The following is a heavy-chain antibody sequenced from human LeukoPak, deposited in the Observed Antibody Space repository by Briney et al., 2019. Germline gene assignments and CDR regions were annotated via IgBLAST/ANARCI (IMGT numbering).Heavy chain of an antibody. J-gene: IGHJ4*02. V-gene: IGHV4-4*02. CDR3: AREWDTSSFDPRASGDY. Sequence: SETLSLTCAVSGGSISSSNWWSWVRQPPGKGLEWIGEIYHSGSTNYNPSLKSRVTISVDKSKNQFSLKLSSVTAADTAVYYCAREWDTSSFDPRASGDYWGQGTPVTVSS. D-gene: IGHD3-9*01. CDR2: IYHSGST. CDR1: GGSISSSNW.